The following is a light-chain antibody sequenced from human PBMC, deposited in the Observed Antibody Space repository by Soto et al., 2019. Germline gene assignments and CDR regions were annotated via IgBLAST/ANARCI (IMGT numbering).Light chain of an antibody. Sequence: EIVLTQSPCTLALSPGERATLSCRASQSVAKNYIAWYQQKPGQAPRLLIHDASSRATGIPDRFSGSGSGTDFTLTINGLEPEDFAVYYCQQCSSSPLTFGGGTKVDI. CDR3: QQCSSSPLT. V-gene: IGKV3-20*01. CDR1: QSVAKNY. CDR2: DAS. J-gene: IGKJ4*01.